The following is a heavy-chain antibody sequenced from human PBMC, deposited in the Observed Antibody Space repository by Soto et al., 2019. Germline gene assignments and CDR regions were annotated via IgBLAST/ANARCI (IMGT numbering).Heavy chain of an antibody. CDR3: ARGDPNYDILTGYYKGYAVDI. Sequence: VDWIHQPPVPAREWLALMYWTDDKRYSPSLKSRLTITKDTSKNQVVLTMTNMDPVDTATYYCARGDPNYDILTGYYKGYAVDIWGQGTMGTGSS. V-gene: IGHV2-5*01. J-gene: IGHJ3*02. D-gene: IGHD3-9*01. CDR2: MYWTDDK.